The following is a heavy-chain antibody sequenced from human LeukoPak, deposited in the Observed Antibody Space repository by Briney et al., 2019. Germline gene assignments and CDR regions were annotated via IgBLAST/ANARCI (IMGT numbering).Heavy chain of an antibody. CDR3: AKGREGYSGSYTPFDY. D-gene: IGHD1-26*01. CDR2: ISGGGDST. Sequence: GGSLRLSCAASGFTLSSYAMNWVRQAPGKGLECVSTISGGGDSTYYADSVKGRFTISRDKSKNTLYLQMESLRAEDTAVYYCAKGREGYSGSYTPFDYWGQGTLVTVSS. V-gene: IGHV3-23*01. J-gene: IGHJ4*02. CDR1: GFTLSSYA.